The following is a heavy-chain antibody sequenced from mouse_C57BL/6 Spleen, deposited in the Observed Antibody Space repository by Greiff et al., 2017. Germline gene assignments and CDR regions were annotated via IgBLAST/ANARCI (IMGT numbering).Heavy chain of an antibody. D-gene: IGHD2-5*01. Sequence: QVQLQQSGAELVKPGASVKMSCKASGYTFTTYPIEWMKQNHGKSLEWIGNFHPYNDDTKYNEKFKGKATLTVEKSSSTVYLALSRLTSDDSAVYYCARGLYSNYVGFAYWGQGTLVTVSA. V-gene: IGHV1-47*01. J-gene: IGHJ3*01. CDR3: ARGLYSNYVGFAY. CDR1: GYTFTTYP. CDR2: FHPYNDDT.